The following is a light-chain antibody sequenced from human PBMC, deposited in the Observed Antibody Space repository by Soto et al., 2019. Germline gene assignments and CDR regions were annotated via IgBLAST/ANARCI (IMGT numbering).Light chain of an antibody. CDR1: QTISSW. J-gene: IGKJ1*01. CDR3: QQYNGYPWT. CDR2: KAS. Sequence: DIQMSQSPSTLSASVGDRVTITCRASQTISSWLAWYQQKPGKAPKLLIYKASSLDSGVPSRFTGSGSGTEFTLTISSLQPDDFATYFCQQYNGYPWTFGQGTKVDIK. V-gene: IGKV1-5*03.